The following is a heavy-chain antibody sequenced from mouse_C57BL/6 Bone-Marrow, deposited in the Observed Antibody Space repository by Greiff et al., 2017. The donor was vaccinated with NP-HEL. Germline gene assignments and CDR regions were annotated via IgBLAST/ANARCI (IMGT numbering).Heavy chain of an antibody. CDR1: GFTFSNYW. D-gene: IGHD1-1*01. CDR2: IRLKSDNYAT. Sequence: EVKLMESGGGLVQPGGSMKLSCVASGFTFSNYWMNWVRQSPEKGLAWVAQIRLKSDNYATHYAESVKGRFTISRDDSKSIVYLQMNNLRAEDTGIYYCTVSNYGSSLDYWGQGTTLTVSS. V-gene: IGHV6-3*01. J-gene: IGHJ2*01. CDR3: TVSNYGSSLDY.